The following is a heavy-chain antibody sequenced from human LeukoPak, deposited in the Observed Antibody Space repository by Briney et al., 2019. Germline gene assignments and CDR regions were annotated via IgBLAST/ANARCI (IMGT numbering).Heavy chain of an antibody. Sequence: ASVKVSCKGSGYTFTSYDINWVRQAAGQGLEWMGWMNPNSGNTGYAQKFQGRVTITRNTSISTAYMELSSLRSEDTAVYSCARGPSWTGYSQPYYFDYWGQGTLVTVSS. CDR2: MNPNSGNT. D-gene: IGHD3/OR15-3a*01. CDR1: GYTFTSYD. J-gene: IGHJ4*02. V-gene: IGHV1-8*03. CDR3: ARGPSWTGYSQPYYFDY.